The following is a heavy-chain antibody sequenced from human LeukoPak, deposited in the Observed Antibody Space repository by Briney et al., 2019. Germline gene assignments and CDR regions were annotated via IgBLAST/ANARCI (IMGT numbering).Heavy chain of an antibody. D-gene: IGHD2-2*01. J-gene: IGHJ4*02. CDR2: IDTSGGHT. V-gene: IGHV3-23*01. CDR1: GFTFSSYA. CDR3: AKESCSSRCNFDY. Sequence: GGSLRLSCAASGFTFSSYAMSWVRQAPGKGLEWVAAIDTSGGHTYYADSVKGRFTISRDNSENTLYLQMNSLRAEDTAVYYCAKESCSSRCNFDYWGQGTLVTVSS.